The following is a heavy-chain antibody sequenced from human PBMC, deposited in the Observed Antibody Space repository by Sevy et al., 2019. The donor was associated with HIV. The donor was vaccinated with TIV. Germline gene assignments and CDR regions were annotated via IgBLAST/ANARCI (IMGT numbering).Heavy chain of an antibody. J-gene: IGHJ4*02. D-gene: IGHD1-26*01. CDR3: ARWDADRRWYFDY. CDR2: ISRSSSYI. CDR1: GFTFSCYS. Sequence: GGSLRLSCAASGFTFSCYSMNWVRQAPGKGLEWVSSISRSSSYIYHADSVKGRFTISRDNAKNSLHLQMNSLRAEDTAVYYCARWDADRRWYFDYWGQGILVTVSS. V-gene: IGHV3-21*01.